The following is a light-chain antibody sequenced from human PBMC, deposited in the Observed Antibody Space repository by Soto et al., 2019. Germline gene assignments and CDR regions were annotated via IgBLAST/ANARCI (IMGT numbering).Light chain of an antibody. J-gene: IGLJ1*01. CDR1: SGHSNYA. Sequence: QLVLTQSPSASASLGASVKLTCTLSSGHSNYAIAWHQQQPEKGPQYLMKLNSDGSHSKGDGIPDRFSGSSSGAERYLTISSLQSEDEADYYCQTWGTDIQVFGTGTKLTVL. CDR2: LNSDGSH. V-gene: IGLV4-69*01. CDR3: QTWGTDIQV.